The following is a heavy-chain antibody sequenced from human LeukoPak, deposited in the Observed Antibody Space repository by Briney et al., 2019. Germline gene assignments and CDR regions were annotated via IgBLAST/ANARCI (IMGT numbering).Heavy chain of an antibody. CDR2: MNPNSGNT. Sequence: ASVKVSCKASGYTFTSYDINWVRQATGQGLEWMGWMNPNSGNTGYAQKFQGRVTMTRNTSISTAYMELSSLRSEDTAVYYCARSYSYGYGLDYWGQGTLVTVSS. CDR1: GYTFTSYD. D-gene: IGHD5-18*01. J-gene: IGHJ4*02. CDR3: ARSYSYGYGLDY. V-gene: IGHV1-8*01.